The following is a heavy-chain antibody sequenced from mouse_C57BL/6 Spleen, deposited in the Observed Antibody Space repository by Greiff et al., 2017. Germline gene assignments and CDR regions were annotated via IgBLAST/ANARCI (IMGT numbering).Heavy chain of an antibody. Sequence: QVQLQQSGPELVKPGASVKLSCKASGYTFTSYDINWVKQRPGQGLEWIGWIYPRDGSTKYNEKFKGKATLTVDTSSSTAYMELHSLTSEDSAVYCCARSGSGYGGDFDVWGTGTTVTVSS. CDR3: ARSGSGYGGDFDV. J-gene: IGHJ1*03. CDR2: IYPRDGST. V-gene: IGHV1-85*01. D-gene: IGHD1-1*01. CDR1: GYTFTSYD.